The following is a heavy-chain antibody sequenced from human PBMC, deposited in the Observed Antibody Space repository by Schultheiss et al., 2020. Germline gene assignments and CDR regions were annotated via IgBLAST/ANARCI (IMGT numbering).Heavy chain of an antibody. J-gene: IGHJ6*02. V-gene: IGHV3-7*03. CDR1: GFTFSRYA. D-gene: IGHD2-21*01. CDR2: IKQDGSEK. Sequence: GGSLRLSCAASGFTFSRYAMHWVRQAPGKGLEWVANIKQDGSEKYYADSVKGRFTISRDNSKNTLFLQMNSLRAEDTALYYCAKAIPNYYYYGLDVWGQGTTVTVSS. CDR3: AKAIPNYYYYGLDV.